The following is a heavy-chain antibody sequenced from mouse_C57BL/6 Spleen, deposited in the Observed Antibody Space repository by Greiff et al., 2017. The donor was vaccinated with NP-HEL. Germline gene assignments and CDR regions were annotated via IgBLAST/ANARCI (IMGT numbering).Heavy chain of an antibody. Sequence: QVQLQQPGAELVKPGASVKLSCKASGYTFTSYWMHWVKQRPGRGLEWIGRIDPNSGGTKYTEKFKSKATLTVDKPSSTAYMQLSSLTSEDSAVYYCAREVGYGSSYDWYFDVWGTGTTVTVSS. D-gene: IGHD1-1*01. CDR3: AREVGYGSSYDWYFDV. CDR1: GYTFTSYW. V-gene: IGHV1-72*01. J-gene: IGHJ1*03. CDR2: IDPNSGGT.